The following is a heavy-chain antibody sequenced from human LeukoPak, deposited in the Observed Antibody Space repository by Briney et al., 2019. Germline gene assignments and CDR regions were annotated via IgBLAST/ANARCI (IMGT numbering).Heavy chain of an antibody. Sequence: SETLSLTCTVSGGSISSGGYYWSWIRQPPGKGLEWIGYIYHSGSTYYNPSLKSRVTISVDRSKNQFSLKLSSVTAADTAVYYCARDRELAALDPWGQGTLVIVSS. CDR2: IYHSGST. D-gene: IGHD1-26*01. CDR3: ARDRELAALDP. V-gene: IGHV4-30-2*01. J-gene: IGHJ5*02. CDR1: GGSISSGGYY.